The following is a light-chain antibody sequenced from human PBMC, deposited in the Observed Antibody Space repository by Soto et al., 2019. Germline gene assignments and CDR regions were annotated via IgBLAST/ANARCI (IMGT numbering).Light chain of an antibody. Sequence: NFMLTQPHSVSESPGKTLSISCTRSSGSIANNYVQWYQQRPGSAPTTVIYENNQRLSGVPDRFSGSTDGSSNSASLTISGLQTEDEADYYCAAWDDRLDVYVFGTGTKLTVL. CDR1: SGSIANNY. CDR2: ENN. CDR3: AAWDDRLDVYV. V-gene: IGLV6-57*04. J-gene: IGLJ1*01.